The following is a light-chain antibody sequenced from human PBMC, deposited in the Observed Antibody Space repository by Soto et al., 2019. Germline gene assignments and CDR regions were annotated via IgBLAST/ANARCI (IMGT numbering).Light chain of an antibody. J-gene: IGLJ1*01. CDR3: ATWDDGLSAYV. V-gene: IGLV1-44*01. CDR2: SNS. CDR1: SSNIGGNT. Sequence: QSVLTQPPSASGTPGQRVTFSCSGSSSNIGGNTVSWFQHLPRTAPKLLIFSNSQRPSGVPYRFSGAKSGTSASLAISGLQSEDEANYYCATWDDGLSAYVFGTGTKLTVL.